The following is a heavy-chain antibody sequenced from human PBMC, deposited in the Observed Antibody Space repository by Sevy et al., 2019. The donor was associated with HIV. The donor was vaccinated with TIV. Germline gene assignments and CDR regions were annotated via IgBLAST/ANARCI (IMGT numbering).Heavy chain of an antibody. D-gene: IGHD2-21*02. V-gene: IGHV3-30-3*01. J-gene: IGHJ4*02. CDR1: GFTFSSYA. CDR3: ARGGVVVTAMIRN. CDR2: ISYDGSNK. Sequence: GGSLRLSCAASGFTFSSYAMHWVRQAPGKGLEWVAVISYDGSNKYYADSVKGRLTMSRDNSKNTRYLQMNSLRAEDTAVYYCARGGVVVTAMIRNWGQGTLVTVSS.